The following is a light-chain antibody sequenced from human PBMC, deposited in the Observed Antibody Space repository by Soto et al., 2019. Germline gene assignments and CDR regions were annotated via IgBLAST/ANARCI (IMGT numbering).Light chain of an antibody. CDR2: GTS. V-gene: IGKV3-20*01. CDR1: QTVARRF. CDR3: QQSGSSPQP. J-gene: IGKJ2*01. Sequence: EILLTQSPGTLSLSPGERATLSCRASQTVARRFFGWYQQKPGQAPRLLIYGTSNRATGIPDRFSGSGSGTDFTLNISRLEPEDCIMYYCQQSGSSPQPFGQRTKQELQ.